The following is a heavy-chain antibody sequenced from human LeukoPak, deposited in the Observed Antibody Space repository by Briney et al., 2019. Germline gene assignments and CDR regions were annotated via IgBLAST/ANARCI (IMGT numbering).Heavy chain of an antibody. Sequence: GGSLRLSCAASGFTFSSYWMHWVRQAPGKGLVWGSRINTDETITTYADSVKGRFTISRDNAKNTLYLQMNSLRGEDTAVYYCAGANYYDDSSGYRAVYYFDYWGQGTLVTVSS. V-gene: IGHV3-74*01. CDR2: INTDETIT. CDR3: AGANYYDDSSGYRAVYYFDY. D-gene: IGHD3-22*01. J-gene: IGHJ4*02. CDR1: GFTFSSYW.